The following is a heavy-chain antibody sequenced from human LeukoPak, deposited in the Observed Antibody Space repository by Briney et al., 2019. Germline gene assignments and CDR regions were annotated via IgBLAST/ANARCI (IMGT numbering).Heavy chain of an antibody. CDR2: IKQDGSEK. CDR1: GFTFSNYW. J-gene: IGHJ5*02. Sequence: PGGSLRLPCAPSGFTFSNYWMTWVRQAPGRGLEWVANIKQDGSEKYYVDSVEGRFTISRDNAKNSLYLQMNSLRAEDTAVYYCAREISSWYRTEGRFDPWGQGTLVTVSS. CDR3: AREISSWYRTEGRFDP. D-gene: IGHD6-13*01. V-gene: IGHV3-7*01.